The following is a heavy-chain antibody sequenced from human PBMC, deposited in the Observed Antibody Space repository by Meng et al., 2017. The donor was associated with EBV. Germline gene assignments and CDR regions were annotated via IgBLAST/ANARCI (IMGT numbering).Heavy chain of an antibody. D-gene: IGHD3-10*01. J-gene: IGHJ4*02. Sequence: QVQLVQSAAEVKKPGSSVKVSCKTSGGPFRYYAISWVRQAPGQGLKWLGGFLPRLGAPNYAQKFHGRVKITADESTGTHYMDLSSLRSEDTAIYYCASESGRGYTPDYWGQGTLVTVSS. CDR1: GGPFRYYA. V-gene: IGHV1-69*01. CDR2: FLPRLGAP. CDR3: ASESGRGYTPDY.